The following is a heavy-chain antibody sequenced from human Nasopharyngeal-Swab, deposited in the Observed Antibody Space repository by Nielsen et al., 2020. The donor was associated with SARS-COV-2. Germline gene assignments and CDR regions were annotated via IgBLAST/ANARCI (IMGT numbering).Heavy chain of an antibody. CDR2: IYYSGST. D-gene: IGHD1-1*01. Sequence: WIRQPPGKGLEWIGYIYYSGSTYYNPSLKSRVTISVDTSKNQFSLKLSSATAADTAVYYCARDIGTPAYPRYYYYGMDVGGQGTTVTSP. CDR3: ARDIGTPAYPRYYYYGMDV. J-gene: IGHJ6*02. V-gene: IGHV4-31*02.